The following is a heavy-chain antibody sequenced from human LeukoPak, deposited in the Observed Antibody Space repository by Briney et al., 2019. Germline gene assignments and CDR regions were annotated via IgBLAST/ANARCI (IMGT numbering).Heavy chain of an antibody. J-gene: IGHJ4*02. Sequence: GGSLRLSCSASGFTFSSYAMHWVRQAPGKGLESVSAISSNGGSTYYADSVKGRFTISRDNSKNTLYLQMNSLRAEDTAVYYCAKSLGYCTNGVCYSSYYFDYWGQGTLVTVSS. CDR2: ISSNGGST. D-gene: IGHD2-8*01. CDR3: AKSLGYCTNGVCYSSYYFDY. CDR1: GFTFSSYA. V-gene: IGHV3-64*04.